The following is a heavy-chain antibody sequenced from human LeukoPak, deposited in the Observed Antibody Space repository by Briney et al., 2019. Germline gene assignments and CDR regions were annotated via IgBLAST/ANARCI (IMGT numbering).Heavy chain of an antibody. V-gene: IGHV3-21*01. CDR3: PIPIPMVRGEQLGGY. CDR1: GFTFSSYS. J-gene: IGHJ4*02. D-gene: IGHD3-10*01. Sequence: PGGSLRLSCAASGFTFSSYSMNWVRQAPGKGLEWVSSISSSSSYIYYADSVKGRFTISRDNAKNSLYLQMNSLRAEDTAVYYCPIPIPMVRGEQLGGYWGQGTLVTVSS. CDR2: ISSSSSYI.